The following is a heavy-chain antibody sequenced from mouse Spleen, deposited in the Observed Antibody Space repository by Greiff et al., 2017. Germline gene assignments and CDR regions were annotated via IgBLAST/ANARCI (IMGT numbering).Heavy chain of an antibody. D-gene: IGHD1-1*01. J-gene: IGHJ3*01. V-gene: IGHV1-64*01. CDR1: GYTFTSYW. CDR2: IHPNSGST. CDR3: GRGYYGSSYGFAY. Sequence: QVQLQQSGAELVKPGASVKLSCKASGYTFTSYWMHWVKQRPGQGLEWIGMIHPNSGSTNYNEKFKSKATLTVDKSSSTAHMELLSLTSEDSAVYYCGRGYYGSSYGFAYWGQGTLVTVSA.